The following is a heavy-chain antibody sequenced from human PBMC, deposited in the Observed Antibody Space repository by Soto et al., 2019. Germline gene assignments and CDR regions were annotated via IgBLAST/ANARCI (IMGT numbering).Heavy chain of an antibody. D-gene: IGHD3-22*01. V-gene: IGHV4-31*03. CDR2: IYYSGST. Sequence: PSETLSLTCTVSGGSISSGGDYWSWIRQHPGKGLEWIGYIYYSGSTYYNPSLKSRVTISVDTSKNQFSLKLSSVTAADTAVYYCARFSYNDSSGYYETDFDYWGQGTLVTVSS. J-gene: IGHJ4*02. CDR3: ARFSYNDSSGYYETDFDY. CDR1: GGSISSGGDY.